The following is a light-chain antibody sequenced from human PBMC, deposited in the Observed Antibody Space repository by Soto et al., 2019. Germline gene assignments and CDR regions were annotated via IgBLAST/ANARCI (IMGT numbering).Light chain of an antibody. CDR1: HSVDSSY. V-gene: IGKV3-20*01. J-gene: IGKJ4*01. CDR3: QQYGSYPLT. CDR2: ETS. Sequence: EVVLTQSPGALSLSPGERATLSCRASHSVDSSYFAWYQQRPGQAPRLLIYETSSRATGFPDRFSGSGSGTDFTLTVSRLEPEDFAVYFCQQYGSYPLTFGGGTKVEIK.